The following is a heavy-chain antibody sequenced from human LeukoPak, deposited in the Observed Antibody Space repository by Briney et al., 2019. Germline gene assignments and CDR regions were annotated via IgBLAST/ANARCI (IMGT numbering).Heavy chain of an antibody. J-gene: IGHJ3*02. CDR1: RFTFSSYG. V-gene: IGHV3-33*01. Sequence: GGSLRLSCAASRFTFSSYGMHWVRQAPGKGLEWVAVIWYDGSNKYYADSVKGRFTISRDNSKNTLYLQMNSLRAEDTAVYYCARDRYYYDSSGYWRAFDIWGQGTMVTVSS. CDR3: ARDRYYYDSSGYWRAFDI. D-gene: IGHD3-22*01. CDR2: IWYDGSNK.